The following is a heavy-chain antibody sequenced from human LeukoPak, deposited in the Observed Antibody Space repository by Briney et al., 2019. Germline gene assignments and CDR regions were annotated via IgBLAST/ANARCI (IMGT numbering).Heavy chain of an antibody. Sequence: SETPSLTCTVSGGSISSSGYYWGWVRQPPGKGLEWIGSIYYSGSTYYNPSLKSRVTISVDTSKNQFSLNLSSVTAADTAVYYCARLRGYSYGDFDYWGQGTLVTVSS. CDR2: IYYSGST. J-gene: IGHJ4*02. V-gene: IGHV4-39*07. D-gene: IGHD5-18*01. CDR1: GGSISSSGYY. CDR3: ARLRGYSYGDFDY.